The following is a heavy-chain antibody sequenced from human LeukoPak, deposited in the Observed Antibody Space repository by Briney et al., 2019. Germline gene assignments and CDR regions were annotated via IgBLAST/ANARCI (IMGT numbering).Heavy chain of an antibody. CDR2: IYHSGST. CDR3: ATVVRGPIGAFDI. CDR1: GGSISSGGYS. V-gene: IGHV4-30-2*01. D-gene: IGHD3-10*01. Sequence: SETLSLTCAVSGGSISSGGYSWSWLRQPPGKGLEWIGYIYHSGSTYYNPSLKSRVTISVDRSKNQFSLKLSSVTAADTAVYYCATVVRGPIGAFDIWGQGTMVTVSS. J-gene: IGHJ3*02.